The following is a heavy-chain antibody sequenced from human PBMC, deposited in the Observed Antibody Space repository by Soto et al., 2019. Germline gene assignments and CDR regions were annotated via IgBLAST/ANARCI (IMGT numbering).Heavy chain of an antibody. D-gene: IGHD2-2*01. CDR3: AKEGLSRIYDFDY. CDR2: VSESGGDT. CDR1: GFTFGSYA. V-gene: IGHV3-23*01. Sequence: PGGSLRLSCAASGFTFGSYAMGWVRQAPGKGLEWVSGVSESGGDTYYGDSVKGRFTISRDNSKNTLYLQMNSLRDEDTAIYYCAKEGLSRIYDFDYWGQGTQVTVAS. J-gene: IGHJ4*02.